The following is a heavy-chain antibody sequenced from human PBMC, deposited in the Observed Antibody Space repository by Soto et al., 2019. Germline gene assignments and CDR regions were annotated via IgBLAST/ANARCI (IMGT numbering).Heavy chain of an antibody. J-gene: IGHJ4*02. CDR1: GYTFTSYG. D-gene: IGHD6-19*01. CDR3: AITAGYSSGWYTFGGVTHEGGYFDY. CDR2: ISAYNGNT. V-gene: IGHV1-18*04. Sequence: QVQLVQSGAEVKKPGASVKVSCKASGYTFTSYGISWVRQAPGQGLEGMGGISAYNGNTNYAQKLQGRVTMTTDTSTSTAYMELRSLRSDDTAVYYCAITAGYSSGWYTFGGVTHEGGYFDYWGQGTLVTVSS.